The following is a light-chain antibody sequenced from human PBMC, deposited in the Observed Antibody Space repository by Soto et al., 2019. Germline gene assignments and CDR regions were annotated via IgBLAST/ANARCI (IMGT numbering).Light chain of an antibody. V-gene: IGKV1-6*01. CDR1: QGIRSD. Sequence: IQVTQSPSSLSASVGARVTITCRASQGIRSDLGWFQQKPGKAPRLLISAASILQSGVPSRFSGSGSGTDFTLTISSLQPEDVASYYCLQDYTYPWTFGQGTKVDIK. J-gene: IGKJ1*01. CDR3: LQDYTYPWT. CDR2: AAS.